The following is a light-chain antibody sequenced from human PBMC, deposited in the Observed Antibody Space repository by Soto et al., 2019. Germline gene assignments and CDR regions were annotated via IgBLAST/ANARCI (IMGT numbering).Light chain of an antibody. J-gene: IGKJ2*01. CDR2: GAS. V-gene: IGKV3-20*01. CDR3: QHYGSSPPVT. Sequence: EIVLTQSPGTLSLSPGERATLSCRASQSVSSNYLACYQQKPGLAPRLLIYGASSRATGIPDRFSGSGSGTDFTLTISRLEPEDFAVYYYQHYGSSPPVTFGQGTKLEIK. CDR1: QSVSSNY.